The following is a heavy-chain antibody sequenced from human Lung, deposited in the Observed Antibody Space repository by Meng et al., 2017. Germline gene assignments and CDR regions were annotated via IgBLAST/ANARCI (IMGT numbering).Heavy chain of an antibody. Sequence: SVKVSCKASGGTFSSYAISWVRQAPGQGLEWMGGIIPIFGTANYAQKFQGRVTITADKSTSTAYMELSSLRSEDTAVYYCASRTGYSSFLTDNAFDIWGQGKRV. J-gene: IGHJ3*02. CDR2: IIPIFGTA. D-gene: IGHD6-13*01. CDR1: GGTFSSYA. V-gene: IGHV1-69*06. CDR3: ASRTGYSSFLTDNAFDI.